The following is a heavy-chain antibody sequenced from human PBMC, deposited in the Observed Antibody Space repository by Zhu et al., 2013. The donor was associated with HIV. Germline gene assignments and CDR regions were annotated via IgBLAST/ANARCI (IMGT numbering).Heavy chain of an antibody. CDR3: ARAGERITMIETAHGHYYYYGMDV. Sequence: QVQLVQSGAEVKKPGSSVKVSCKASGGTFSSYTISWVRQAPGQGLEWMGRIIPILGIANYAQKFQGRVTITADKSTSTAYMELSSLRSEDTAVYYCARAGERITMIETAHGHYYYYGMDVWGQGTTVTVSS. D-gene: IGHD3-22*01. V-gene: IGHV1-69*02. CDR2: IIPILGIA. CDR1: GGTFSSYT. J-gene: IGHJ6*02.